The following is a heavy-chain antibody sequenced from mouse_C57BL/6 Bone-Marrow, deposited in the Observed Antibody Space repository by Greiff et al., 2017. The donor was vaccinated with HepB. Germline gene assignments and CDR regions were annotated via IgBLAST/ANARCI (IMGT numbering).Heavy chain of an antibody. CDR1: GYAFTNYL. D-gene: IGHD2-1*01. J-gene: IGHJ4*01. V-gene: IGHV1-54*01. Sequence: QVQLQQSGAELVRPGPSVKVSCKASGYAFTNYLIEWVKQRPGQGLEWIGVINPGSGGTNYNEKFKGKATLTADKSSSTAYMQLSSLTSEDSAVYFCARWVYGNYVGGAMDYWGQGTSVTVSS. CDR2: INPGSGGT. CDR3: ARWVYGNYVGGAMDY.